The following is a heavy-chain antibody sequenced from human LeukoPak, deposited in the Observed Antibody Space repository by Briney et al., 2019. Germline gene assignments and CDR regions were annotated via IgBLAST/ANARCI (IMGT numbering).Heavy chain of an antibody. V-gene: IGHV3-74*01. CDR3: ARDSSSYYYYYYMDV. D-gene: IGHD6-13*01. Sequence: GGSLRLSCAASGFTFNSYPMHWVRQAPGKGLVWVSRINSDGSSTSYADSVKGRFTISRDNAKNTLYLQMNSLRAEDTAVYYCARDSSSYYYYYYMDVWGKGTTVTISS. J-gene: IGHJ6*03. CDR2: INSDGSST. CDR1: GFTFNSYP.